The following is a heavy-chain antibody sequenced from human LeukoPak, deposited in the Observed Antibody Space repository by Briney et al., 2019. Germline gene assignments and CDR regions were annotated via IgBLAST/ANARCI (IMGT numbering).Heavy chain of an antibody. CDR2: ISAYNGNT. D-gene: IGHD3-3*01. Sequence: GASVKVSCKASGYTFTSYGISWVRQAPGQGLEWMGWISAYNGNTNYAQKLQGRVTMTTDTSTSTAYKELRSLRSDDTAVYYCARVSSTGDYDFWSGPTRPFDYWGQGTLVTVSS. V-gene: IGHV1-18*01. CDR1: GYTFTSYG. CDR3: ARVSSTGDYDFWSGPTRPFDY. J-gene: IGHJ4*02.